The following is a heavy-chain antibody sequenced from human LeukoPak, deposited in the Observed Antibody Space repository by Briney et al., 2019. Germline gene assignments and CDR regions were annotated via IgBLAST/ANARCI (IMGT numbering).Heavy chain of an antibody. CDR1: GGTFSSYA. CDR2: IIPILGIA. Sequence: GASVKVSCKASGGTFSSYAISWVRRAPGQGLEWMGRIIPILGIANYVQKFQGRVTITADKSTSTAYMELSSLRSEDTAVYYCAREVIAVAGRGWFDPWGQGTLVTVSS. J-gene: IGHJ5*02. V-gene: IGHV1-69*04. D-gene: IGHD6-19*01. CDR3: AREVIAVAGRGWFDP.